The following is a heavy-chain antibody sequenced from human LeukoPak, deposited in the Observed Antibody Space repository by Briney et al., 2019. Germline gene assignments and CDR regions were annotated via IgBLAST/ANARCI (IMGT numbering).Heavy chain of an antibody. J-gene: IGHJ6*03. CDR2: IYSGGST. D-gene: IGHD3-10*01. CDR3: ARHGSITMVRGRLRYYYMDV. V-gene: IGHV3-53*01. CDR1: GFTVSSNY. Sequence: PGGSLRLSCAASGFTVSSNYMSWVRQAPGKGLEWVSVIYSGGSTYYADSVKGRFTISRDNSKNTLYLRMNSLRAEDTAVYYCARHGSITMVRGRLRYYYMDVWGKGTTVTISS.